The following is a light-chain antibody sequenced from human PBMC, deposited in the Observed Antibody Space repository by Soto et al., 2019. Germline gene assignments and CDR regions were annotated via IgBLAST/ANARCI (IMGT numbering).Light chain of an antibody. V-gene: IGKV3-15*01. Sequence: EIVLTQSPATLSLSPGERATLSCRASQSVTNNLAWYQQKPGQAPRLLIYAASTRFTNIPARFSGSGSGTEFTLTISSLQSEDFAVYYCQQYFNWPPLTFGGGTKVDIK. CDR2: AAS. J-gene: IGKJ4*01. CDR3: QQYFNWPPLT. CDR1: QSVTNN.